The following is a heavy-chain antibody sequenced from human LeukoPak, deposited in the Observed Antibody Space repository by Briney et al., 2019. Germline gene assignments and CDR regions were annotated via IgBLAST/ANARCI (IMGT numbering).Heavy chain of an antibody. CDR3: ARGDYGDYL. V-gene: IGHV3-21*01. CDR2: ISSSSSYI. CDR1: GFTFSSYS. D-gene: IGHD4-17*01. J-gene: IGHJ4*02. Sequence: PGGSLRLSCAASGFTFSSYSMNWVRQAPGKGLEWVSSISSSSSYIHYADSVKGRFTISRDNAKNSLYLQMNGLRAEDTAVYYCARGDYGDYLWGQGTLVTVSS.